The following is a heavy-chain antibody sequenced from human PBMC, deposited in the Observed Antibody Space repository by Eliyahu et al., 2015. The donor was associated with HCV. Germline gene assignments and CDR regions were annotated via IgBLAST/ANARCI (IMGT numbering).Heavy chain of an antibody. Sequence: EVQLVESGGGLVQPGGSLRLSCAASGFXFSSHVMNWVRQAPGKGLEWVSYISSRSGTIYYADSVKGRFTISRDNTKNSLYLQMNSLRDEDTAVYYCARDPGRSWIPFDYWGQGTLVTVSS. CDR1: GFXFSSHV. CDR2: ISSRSGTI. J-gene: IGHJ4*02. CDR3: ARDPGRSWIPFDY. V-gene: IGHV3-48*02. D-gene: IGHD6-13*01.